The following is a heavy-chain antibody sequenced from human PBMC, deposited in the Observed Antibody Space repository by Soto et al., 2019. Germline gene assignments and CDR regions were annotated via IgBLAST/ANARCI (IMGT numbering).Heavy chain of an antibody. J-gene: IGHJ4*02. Sequence: QVHLVQSGGGLVKPGGSLTLSCAASGFAFSDYYMTWIRQAPGKGLEWVSSLSNSGTYTNYADSVKGRFITSRDNAKNSLFLHLNSLRAEDTAVYFCARDRYVFDYWGQGALVTVSS. CDR3: ARDRYVFDY. CDR1: GFAFSDYY. D-gene: IGHD3-16*01. V-gene: IGHV3-11*05. CDR2: LSNSGTYT.